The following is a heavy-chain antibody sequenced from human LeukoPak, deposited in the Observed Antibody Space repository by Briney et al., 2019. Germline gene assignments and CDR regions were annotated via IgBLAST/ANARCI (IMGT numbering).Heavy chain of an antibody. CDR2: IKSNSGGT. J-gene: IGHJ4*02. V-gene: IGHV1-2*06. Sequence: ASVKVSCKASGYSFSDYSMHWVRQAPGQGLEWMGRIKSNSGGTSYPQNFQGRVTMTRDTSINTAYMELSGLTFDDTAVYYCARAYYYDSSGRFDYWGQGTLVTVSS. CDR3: ARAYYYDSSGRFDY. CDR1: GYSFSDYS. D-gene: IGHD3-22*01.